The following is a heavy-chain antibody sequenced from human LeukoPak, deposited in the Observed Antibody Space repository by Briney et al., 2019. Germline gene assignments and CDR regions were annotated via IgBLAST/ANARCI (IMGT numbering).Heavy chain of an antibody. J-gene: IGHJ6*03. Sequence: SETLSLTCTVSGGSISSYYWSWIRQPAGKGLEWIGRIYTSGSTNYNPPLKSRVTMSVDTSKNQFSLKLSSVTAADTAVYYCARDLKVRYCSSTSCSDYYYMDVWGKGPRSPSP. CDR2: IYTSGST. V-gene: IGHV4-4*07. CDR3: ARDLKVRYCSSTSCSDYYYMDV. D-gene: IGHD2-2*01. CDR1: GGSISSYY.